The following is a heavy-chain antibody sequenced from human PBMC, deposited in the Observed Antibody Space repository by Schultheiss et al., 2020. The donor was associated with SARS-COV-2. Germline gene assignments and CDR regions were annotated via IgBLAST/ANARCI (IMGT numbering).Heavy chain of an antibody. V-gene: IGHV3-9*01. CDR2: ISWNSGSI. CDR3: AKDVSSGYYDILTGYYTGNSPFDY. D-gene: IGHD3-9*01. Sequence: GGSLRLSCAASGFTFDDYAMHWVRQAPGKGLEWVSGISWNSGSIGYADSVKGRFTISRDNAKNSLYLQMNSLRAEDTALYYCAKDVSSGYYDILTGYYTGNSPFDYWGQGTLVTVSS. CDR1: GFTFDDYA. J-gene: IGHJ4*02.